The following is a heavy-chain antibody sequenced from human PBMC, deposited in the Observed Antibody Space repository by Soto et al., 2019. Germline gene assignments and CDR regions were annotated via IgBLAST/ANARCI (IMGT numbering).Heavy chain of an antibody. CDR3: ARVPRP. V-gene: IGHV3-7*05. CDR2: INQDGSGK. J-gene: IGHJ5*02. CDR1: GFTFSNFW. Sequence: GGSLRLSCAASGFTFSNFWMSWVRQAPGKGLEWVANINQDGSGKNYVDSVKGRFTISRDNAKKSLYLEMNSLTAADTAVYYCARVPRPWGQGTLVTVSS.